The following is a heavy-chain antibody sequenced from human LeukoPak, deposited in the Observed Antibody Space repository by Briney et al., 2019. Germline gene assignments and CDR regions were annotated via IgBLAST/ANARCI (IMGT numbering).Heavy chain of an antibody. CDR1: GFTFSSYG. J-gene: IGHJ4*02. Sequence: GRSLRLSCAASGFTFSSYGMHWVRQAPGKGLEWVAVISYDGSNKYYADSVKGRFTISRDNSKNTLYLQMNSLRAEDTAVYYCAKGYDSSGYYNIDYWGQGTLVTASS. V-gene: IGHV3-30*18. CDR3: AKGYDSSGYYNIDY. CDR2: ISYDGSNK. D-gene: IGHD3-22*01.